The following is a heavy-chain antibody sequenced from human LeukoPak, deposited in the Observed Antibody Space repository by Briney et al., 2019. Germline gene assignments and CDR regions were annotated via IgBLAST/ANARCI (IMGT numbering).Heavy chain of an antibody. J-gene: IGHJ6*02. CDR2: IYYSGST. Sequence: PSETLSLTCTVSGGSISSGGYYWSWIRQHPGKGLEWIGYIYYSGSTYYNPSLKSRVTISVDTSKNQFSLKLSSVTAADTAVYYCARLGPYYYYGMDVWGQGTTVTVSS. CDR3: ARLGPYYYYGMDV. V-gene: IGHV4-31*03. CDR1: GGSISSGGYY.